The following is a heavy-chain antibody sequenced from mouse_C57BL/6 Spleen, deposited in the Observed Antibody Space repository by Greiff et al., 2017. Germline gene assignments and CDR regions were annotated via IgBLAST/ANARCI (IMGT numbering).Heavy chain of an antibody. V-gene: IGHV7-3*01. Sequence: EVKLMESGGGLVQPGGSLSLSCAASGFTFTDYYMSWVRQPPGKALEWLGFIRNKANGYTTEYSASVKGRFTISRDNSQSILYLQINALRAEDSATYYCARDPWFAYWGQGTLVTVSA. CDR3: ARDPWFAY. CDR1: GFTFTDYY. CDR2: IRNKANGYTT. J-gene: IGHJ3*01.